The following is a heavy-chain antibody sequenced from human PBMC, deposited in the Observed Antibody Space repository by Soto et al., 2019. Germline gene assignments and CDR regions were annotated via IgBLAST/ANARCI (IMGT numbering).Heavy chain of an antibody. D-gene: IGHD6-19*01. CDR1: GGSISSYY. J-gene: IGHJ5*02. CDR3: ARDNVEYSSGWWFQYNWFDP. Sequence: KTSETLSLTCTVSGGSISSYYWSWIRQPAGKGLEWIGRIYTSGSTNYNPSLKSRVTMSVDTSKNQFSLKLSSVAAADTAVYYCARDNVEYSSGWWFQYNWFDPWGQGTLVTVSS. V-gene: IGHV4-4*07. CDR2: IYTSGST.